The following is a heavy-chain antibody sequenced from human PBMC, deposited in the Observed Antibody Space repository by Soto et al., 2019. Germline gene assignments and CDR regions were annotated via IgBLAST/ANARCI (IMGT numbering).Heavy chain of an antibody. CDR3: ARVRLSIAVHVAFDV. J-gene: IGHJ3*01. V-gene: IGHV3-30*14. Sequence: QVRLVESGGGVVQPGTSLRLSCAASGFTFSDYVIHWVRQAAGKGLEWVASMTYDGATEYYADSVKGRFTMSRENSKRALSLQMNSLRPDDTAVYYGARVRLSIAVHVAFDVWGQGTTVTVSS. D-gene: IGHD3-3*02. CDR1: GFTFSDYV. CDR2: MTYDGATE.